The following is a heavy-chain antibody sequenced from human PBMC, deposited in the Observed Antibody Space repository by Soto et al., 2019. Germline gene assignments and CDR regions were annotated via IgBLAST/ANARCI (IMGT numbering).Heavy chain of an antibody. Sequence: QVQLVQSGAEVKKPGSSVKVSCKASGGTFSSYAISWVRQAPGQGLEWMGGIIPIFGTANYAQKFQGRVTLTADEARSTAYMEMRSLRSADTAVYYCARDHLPKYYYGSGSFYEAFDIWGQGTMVTVSS. CDR1: GGTFSSYA. V-gene: IGHV1-69*01. D-gene: IGHD3-10*01. J-gene: IGHJ3*02. CDR3: ARDHLPKYYYGSGSFYEAFDI. CDR2: IIPIFGTA.